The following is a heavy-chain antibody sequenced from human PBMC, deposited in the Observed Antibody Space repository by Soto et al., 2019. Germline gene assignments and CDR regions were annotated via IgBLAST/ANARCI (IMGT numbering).Heavy chain of an antibody. V-gene: IGHV5-10-1*01. CDR2: IDPSGSYT. D-gene: IGHD2-2*01. CDR3: ARKRVVPAATYYYYGMDV. Sequence: GESLKISCKGSGYSFTSYWISWVRQMPGKGLEWMGRIDPSGSYTNYSPSFQGHVTISADKSISTAYLQWSSLKASDTAMYYCARKRVVPAATYYYYGMDVWGQGTTATVS. J-gene: IGHJ6*02. CDR1: GYSFTSYW.